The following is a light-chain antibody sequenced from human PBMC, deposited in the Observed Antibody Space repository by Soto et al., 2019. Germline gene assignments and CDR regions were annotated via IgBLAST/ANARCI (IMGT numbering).Light chain of an antibody. CDR2: GAS. Sequence: EIVLTQSPGTLSLSPGERANLTCRASQSVSSSYLAWYQQKPGQAPRLLIYGASSRATGIPDRFSGSGSGTDFTLTMSRLEPEDFAVYYCQQYGSSPLTFGGGTNVEIK. V-gene: IGKV3-20*01. CDR1: QSVSSSY. CDR3: QQYGSSPLT. J-gene: IGKJ4*01.